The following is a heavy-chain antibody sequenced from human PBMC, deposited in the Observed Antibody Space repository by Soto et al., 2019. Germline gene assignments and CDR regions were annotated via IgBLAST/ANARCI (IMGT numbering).Heavy chain of an antibody. CDR2: MNPDSGNT. Sequence: ASVKVSCKASGYTFTSYDINWVRQATGQGLEWMGWMNPDSGNTGYAQKFQGRVTMTRNTSISTAHMELSSLRSEDTAVYYCARGMVRGAHNWFDPWGQGTLVTVSS. CDR1: GYTFTSYD. V-gene: IGHV1-8*01. J-gene: IGHJ5*02. D-gene: IGHD3-10*01. CDR3: ARGMVRGAHNWFDP.